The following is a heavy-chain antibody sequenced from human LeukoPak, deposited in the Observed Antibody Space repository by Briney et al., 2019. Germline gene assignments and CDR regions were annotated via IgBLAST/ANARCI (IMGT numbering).Heavy chain of an antibody. CDR2: IRYDGSNK. V-gene: IGHV3-30*02. D-gene: IGHD6-13*01. Sequence: PGGSLRLSCAASGFTFSSYGMHWVRQAPGKGLEWVAFIRYDGSNKYYAGSVKGRFTISRDNSKNTLYLQMNSLRAEDTAVYYCAKDPSSSRGRSTTPTYWYFDLWGRGTLVTVSS. CDR1: GFTFSSYG. J-gene: IGHJ2*01. CDR3: AKDPSSSRGRSTTPTYWYFDL.